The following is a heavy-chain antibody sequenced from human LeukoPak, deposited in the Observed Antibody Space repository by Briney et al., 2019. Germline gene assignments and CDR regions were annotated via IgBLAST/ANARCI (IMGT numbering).Heavy chain of an antibody. CDR2: ISYDGSNK. D-gene: IGHD5-12*01. Sequence: GRSLRLSCAASGFTFSSYGMHWVRQAPGKGLEWVAVISYDGSNKYYADSVKGRFTISRDNSKNTLYLQMNSLRAEDTAVYYCAKDHMSVDIAATPTFDPWGQGTLVTVSS. CDR1: GFTFSSYG. CDR3: AKDHMSVDIAATPTFDP. V-gene: IGHV3-30*18. J-gene: IGHJ5*02.